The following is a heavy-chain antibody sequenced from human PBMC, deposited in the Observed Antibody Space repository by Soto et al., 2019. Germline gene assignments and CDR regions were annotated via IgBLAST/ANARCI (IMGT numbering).Heavy chain of an antibody. D-gene: IGHD4-17*01. Sequence: QITLKESGPTLVKPTQTLTLTCTFSGFSLSTSGVGVGWIRQPPGKALEWLALIYWNDDKRYSPSLKSRLTITKDTSKNQVVLTMTNMDPVDTATYYCAHTYGLPFLLQNWYFDLWGRGTLVTVSS. V-gene: IGHV2-5*01. CDR3: AHTYGLPFLLQNWYFDL. CDR1: GFSLSTSGVG. CDR2: IYWNDDK. J-gene: IGHJ2*01.